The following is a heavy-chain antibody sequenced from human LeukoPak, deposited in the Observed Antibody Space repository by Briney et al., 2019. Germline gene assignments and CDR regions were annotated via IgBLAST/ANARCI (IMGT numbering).Heavy chain of an antibody. CDR3: AKAVGSSGYFSRDAFDI. D-gene: IGHD3-22*01. CDR1: GFTFSSYA. V-gene: IGHV3-23*01. Sequence: GGSLCLSYAPSGFTFSSYAMSWVRQAPGKGLEWVAVISGGGSGTYYADSVRGRFTISRDNSKNTVYLQMNSLRAEDTAIYYCAKAVGSSGYFSRDAFDIWGQAT. CDR2: ISGGGSGT. J-gene: IGHJ3*02.